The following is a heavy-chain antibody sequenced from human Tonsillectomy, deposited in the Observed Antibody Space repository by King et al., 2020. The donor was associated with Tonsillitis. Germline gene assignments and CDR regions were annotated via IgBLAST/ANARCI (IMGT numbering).Heavy chain of an antibody. Sequence: QVQLQESGPGLVKPSETLSLTCTVSGGSIRSYYWSWIRQPPGKGLEWIGYVYYSGSTKYNPSLKSRVTISVDTSKNQFSLILRSVTAADTAVYYCARDGMDCSSTRCYIGDPLYYGMDVWGQGTTVTVSS. J-gene: IGHJ6*02. CDR3: ARDGMDCSSTRCYIGDPLYYGMDV. CDR2: VYYSGST. CDR1: GGSIRSYY. V-gene: IGHV4-59*01. D-gene: IGHD2-2*02.